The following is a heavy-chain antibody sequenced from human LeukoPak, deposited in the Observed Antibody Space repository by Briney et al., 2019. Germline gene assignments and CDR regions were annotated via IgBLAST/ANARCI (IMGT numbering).Heavy chain of an antibody. CDR3: AREVSGSGSYDGTDSFYYYYYYVDV. J-gene: IGHJ6*03. V-gene: IGHV4-4*09. CDR1: GGSISSYY. D-gene: IGHD3-10*01. CDR2: IYTSGST. Sequence: SETLSLTCTVSGGSISSYYWSWIRQPPGKGLEWIGYIYTSGSTNYNPSLKSRVTISVDTSKNQFSLKLSSVTAADTAVYYCAREVSGSGSYDGTDSFYYYYYYVDVWGKGTTVTVSS.